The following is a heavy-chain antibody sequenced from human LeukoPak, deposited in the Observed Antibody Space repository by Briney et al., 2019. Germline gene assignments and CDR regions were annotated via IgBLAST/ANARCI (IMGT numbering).Heavy chain of an antibody. CDR1: GGSFSGYY. Sequence: SETLSLTCAVYGGSFSGYYWSWIRQPPGKGLEWIGEINHSGSTNYNPSLKSRVTISVDTSKNQFSLKLSSVTAADTAVYYCARKRDGYKSSPFDYWGQGTLVTVSS. V-gene: IGHV4-34*01. CDR2: INHSGST. J-gene: IGHJ4*02. CDR3: ARKRDGYKSSPFDY. D-gene: IGHD5-24*01.